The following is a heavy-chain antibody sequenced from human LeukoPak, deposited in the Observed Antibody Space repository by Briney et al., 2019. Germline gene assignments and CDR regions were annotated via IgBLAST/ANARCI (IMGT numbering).Heavy chain of an antibody. Sequence: GGSLRLSCAASGFTLSSYSMNWVRQAPGKGLEWVSSISSSSSYIYYADSVKGRFTISRDNAKNSLYLQMNSLRAEDTAVYYCARGGRGVAARTFDYWGQGTLVTVSS. CDR1: GFTLSSYS. V-gene: IGHV3-21*01. CDR2: ISSSSSYI. CDR3: ARGGRGVAARTFDY. J-gene: IGHJ4*02. D-gene: IGHD6-6*01.